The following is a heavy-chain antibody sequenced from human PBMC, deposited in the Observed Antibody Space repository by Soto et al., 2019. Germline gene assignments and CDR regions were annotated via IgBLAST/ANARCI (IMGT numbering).Heavy chain of an antibody. CDR1: GGTFSSYA. CDR3: ARDQSDGNPGFWSGYYPYYYYGMDV. Sequence: QVQLVQSGAEVQKPGSSVKVSCKASGGTFSSYAISWVRQAPGQGLEWMGGIIPIFGTANYAQKFQGRVTNTADESTSTAYMELSSLRSEDTAVYYCARDQSDGNPGFWSGYYPYYYYGMDVWGQGTTVTVSS. J-gene: IGHJ6*02. V-gene: IGHV1-69*01. CDR2: IIPIFGTA. D-gene: IGHD3-3*01.